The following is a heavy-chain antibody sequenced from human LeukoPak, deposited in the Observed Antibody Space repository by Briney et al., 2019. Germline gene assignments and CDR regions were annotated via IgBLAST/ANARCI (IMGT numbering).Heavy chain of an antibody. CDR3: VRDRGTYRPIDY. CDR1: GFIVSSNY. Sequence: GGSLRLSCAASGFIVSSNYLSWVRQAPGKGLEWVSSIYAGGSTYCADSVRGRFIISRDNPKNTVYLPMNSLRAEDTAIYYCVRDRGTYRPIDYWGQGTLVTVSS. J-gene: IGHJ4*02. CDR2: IYAGGST. D-gene: IGHD1-26*01. V-gene: IGHV3-53*01.